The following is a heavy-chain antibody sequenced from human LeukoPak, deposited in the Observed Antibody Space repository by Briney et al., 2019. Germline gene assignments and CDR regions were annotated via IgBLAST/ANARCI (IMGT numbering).Heavy chain of an antibody. Sequence: EASVKVSCKASGYTFTSYGISWVRQAPGQGLEWMGGIIPIFGTANYAQKFQGRVTITADESTSTAYMELSSLRSEDTAVYYCARPRVVVAATVPAFDYWGQGTLVTVSS. V-gene: IGHV1-69*13. D-gene: IGHD2-15*01. CDR1: GYTFTSYG. J-gene: IGHJ4*02. CDR2: IIPIFGTA. CDR3: ARPRVVVAATVPAFDY.